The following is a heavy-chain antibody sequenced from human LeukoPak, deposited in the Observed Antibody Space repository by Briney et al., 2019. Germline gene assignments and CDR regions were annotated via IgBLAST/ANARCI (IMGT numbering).Heavy chain of an antibody. CDR1: GYSFTSYW. J-gene: IGHJ4*02. CDR3: ARWRFGELLYYYFDY. Sequence: GESLRISCKGSGYSFTSYWIGWVRQMPGKGLEWMGIIYPGDSDTRYSPSFQGQVTISADKSISTAYLQWSSPKASDTAMYYCARWRFGELLYYYFDYWGQGTLVTVSS. V-gene: IGHV5-51*01. D-gene: IGHD3-10*01. CDR2: IYPGDSDT.